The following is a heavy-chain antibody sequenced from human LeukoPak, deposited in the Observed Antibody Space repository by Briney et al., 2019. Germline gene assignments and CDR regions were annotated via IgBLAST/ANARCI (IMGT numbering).Heavy chain of an antibody. CDR2: IYPRDGST. D-gene: IGHD6-13*01. Sequence: ASVKVSCKASGYTFTSNYIHWVRQAPGQGLEWMGMIYPRDGSTSYAQKFQGRVTVTRDTPTSTAYMELRGLRSEDTAVYYCVRDGEGAGISVNYWFDPWGQGTLVTVSS. J-gene: IGHJ5*02. CDR3: VRDGEGAGISVNYWFDP. CDR1: GYTFTSNY. V-gene: IGHV1-46*01.